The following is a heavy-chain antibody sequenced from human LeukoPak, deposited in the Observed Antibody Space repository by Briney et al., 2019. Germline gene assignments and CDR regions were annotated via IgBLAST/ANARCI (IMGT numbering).Heavy chain of an antibody. CDR2: IYWNDDN. CDR3: AHYGDYRFMYYIDY. CDR1: GFSLSTSGVG. J-gene: IGHJ4*02. V-gene: IGHV2-5*01. Sequence: ESGPTLVKPTQTLTLTCTFSGFSLSTSGVGVGWIRQSPGKALEWLALIYWNDDNRYSPSLKSRLTITKDTSKNQVVLTMTNMDPVDTATYYCAHYGDYRFMYYIDYWGQGTLVTVSS. D-gene: IGHD4-17*01.